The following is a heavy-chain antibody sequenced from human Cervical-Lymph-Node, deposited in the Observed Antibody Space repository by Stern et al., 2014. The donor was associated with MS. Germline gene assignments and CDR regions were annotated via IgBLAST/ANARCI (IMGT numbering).Heavy chain of an antibody. CDR1: GVIFSDFA. J-gene: IGHJ4*01. CDR3: ARDGGLSGDGYNXFDS. V-gene: IGHV3-33*01. D-gene: IGHD5-24*01. Sequence: VQLVESGGGVVQPGRSLRLSCTTSGVIFSDFAMHWVRQAPGQGLEWVAVFWYDASKKYYADSVKGRFTISRDNSNNTLFLQLNSLRADATAVYYCARDGGLSGDGYNXFDSWGXXTLVTVSS. CDR2: FWYDASKK.